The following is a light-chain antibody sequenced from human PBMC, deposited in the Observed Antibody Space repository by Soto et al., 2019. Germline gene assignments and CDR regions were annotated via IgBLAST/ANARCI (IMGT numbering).Light chain of an antibody. J-gene: IGKJ3*01. CDR3: QQYDNLPEVFT. CDR1: QGLRKD. V-gene: IGKV1-6*01. Sequence: AIQMTQSPSSLSASVGDRVIITCRASQGLRKDVSWYQQKLGKAPKLLIYAASSLHYGVPSRFSGSGSGTDFTFTISSLQPEDIATYYCQQYDNLPEVFTFGPGTKVDIK. CDR2: AAS.